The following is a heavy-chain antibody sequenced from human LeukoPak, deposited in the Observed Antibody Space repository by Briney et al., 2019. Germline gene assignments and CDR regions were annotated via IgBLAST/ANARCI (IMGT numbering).Heavy chain of an antibody. Sequence: GESLKISCKGSGFTFSSYWIAWVRQMPGKGLEWMGIIYPGDSDTRYSPSFQGQVTLSADKSISTAYLQWSSLKASDTAMYFCARHLSGYSYGYWGQGTLVTVSS. CDR3: ARHLSGYSYGY. CDR1: GFTFSSYW. J-gene: IGHJ4*02. V-gene: IGHV5-51*01. D-gene: IGHD5-18*01. CDR2: IYPGDSDT.